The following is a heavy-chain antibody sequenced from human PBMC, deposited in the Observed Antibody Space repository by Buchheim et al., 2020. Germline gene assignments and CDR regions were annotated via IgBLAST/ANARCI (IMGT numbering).Heavy chain of an antibody. J-gene: IGHJ4*02. V-gene: IGHV3-33*01. Sequence: QVQLVESGGGVVQPGRSLRLSCAASGFTFSSYGMHWVRQAPGKGLEWVAVIWYDGSNKYYADSVKGRFTISRDNSKNTLYLQMNSLRAEDTAMYCCARVFSSGWYSREVGYFDSWGQGTL. CDR3: ARVFSSGWYSREVGYFDS. CDR2: IWYDGSNK. D-gene: IGHD6-19*01. CDR1: GFTFSSYG.